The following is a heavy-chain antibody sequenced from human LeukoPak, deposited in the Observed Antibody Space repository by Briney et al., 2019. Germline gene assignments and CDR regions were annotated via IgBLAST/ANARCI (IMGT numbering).Heavy chain of an antibody. CDR2: ISYSGFT. D-gene: IGHD2/OR15-2a*01. J-gene: IGHJ4*02. Sequence: KTSETLSLTCTVSGGSISSYQWSWIRQPPGKGLEWIGYISYSGFTNYNPSLKSRVTISLDTSKNQFSLKLTSVTAADTAVYYCAGHHPRNTVDFWGQGTLVTVPS. CDR3: AGHHPRNTVDF. CDR1: GGSISSYQ. V-gene: IGHV4-59*08.